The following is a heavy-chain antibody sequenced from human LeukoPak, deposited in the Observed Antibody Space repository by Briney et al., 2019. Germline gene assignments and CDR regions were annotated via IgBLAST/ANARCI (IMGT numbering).Heavy chain of an antibody. Sequence: ASVTVSCKASGYNFITYGITWVRQAPGQGLEWMGWISAYNGNTNYAQKFQGRVSMTTDTSTSTVYMELRRLRSDDTAVYYCAREGVELSSPFDYWGQGTLVTVSS. CDR1: GYNFITYG. J-gene: IGHJ4*02. D-gene: IGHD3-16*02. V-gene: IGHV1-18*01. CDR2: ISAYNGNT. CDR3: AREGVELSSPFDY.